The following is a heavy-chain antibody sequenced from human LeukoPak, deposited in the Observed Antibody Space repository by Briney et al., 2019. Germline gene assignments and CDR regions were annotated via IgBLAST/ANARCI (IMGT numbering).Heavy chain of an antibody. Sequence: PSETLSLTGTVSGGSIRGYYWNWIRQPAGKGLECIGRISASGTTNDNPSLNSRVTMSVDTSKNQFSLRLSSVTAADTAVYYCVRDSSSTYFAYWGQGTLVTVSS. D-gene: IGHD2-2*01. V-gene: IGHV4-4*07. J-gene: IGHJ4*02. CDR3: VRDSSSTYFAY. CDR2: ISASGTT. CDR1: GGSIRGYY.